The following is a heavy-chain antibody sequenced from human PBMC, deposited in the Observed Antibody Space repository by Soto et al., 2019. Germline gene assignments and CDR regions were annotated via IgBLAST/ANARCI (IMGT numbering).Heavy chain of an antibody. CDR2: IYPSDSDT. CDR1: GYSFTNYW. J-gene: IGHJ5*02. Sequence: XESLNISCTASGYSFTNYWVAWVRQMPGKGLEWMGIIYPSDSDTRYNPSFQGQVTISVDKSINTAYLQWSNLRASDTAMYYYARLMSKPSVVADWFDHWGQGTLVTVSS. D-gene: IGHD3-16*01. CDR3: ARLMSKPSVVADWFDH. V-gene: IGHV5-51*01.